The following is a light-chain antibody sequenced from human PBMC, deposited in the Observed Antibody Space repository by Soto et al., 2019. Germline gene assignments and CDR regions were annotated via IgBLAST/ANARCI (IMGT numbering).Light chain of an antibody. V-gene: IGKV1-9*01. CDR3: QQANRYPLT. Sequence: DIQLTQSPSFLSASVGDRVTITCRASQGISSDFAWYQVKPGKVPKLLMYTAATLQSGVPSRFSGGGSGTEITLTISSLQPEESATYDCQQANRYPLTFGGGTKVEIK. CDR1: QGISSD. CDR2: TAA. J-gene: IGKJ4*01.